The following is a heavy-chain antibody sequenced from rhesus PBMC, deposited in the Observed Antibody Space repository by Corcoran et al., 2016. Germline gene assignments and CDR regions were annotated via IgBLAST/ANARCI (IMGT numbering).Heavy chain of an antibody. V-gene: IGHV4-127*01. CDR1: GGSIRGYY. Sequence: VQLQVSGPGVVKPSETLSLTSAVPGGSIRGYYLWRWMRQPPGKGLEWFGYIGGRSGSTNYHPSLKNRVTISKDTSKNQFSLKLSSVTAADTAVYYCARSSMGFDYWGQGVLVTVSS. CDR3: ARSSMGFDY. J-gene: IGHJ4*01. CDR2: IGGRSGST.